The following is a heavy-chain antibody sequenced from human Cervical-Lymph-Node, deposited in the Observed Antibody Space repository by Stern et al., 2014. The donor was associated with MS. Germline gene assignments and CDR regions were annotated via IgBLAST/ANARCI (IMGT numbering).Heavy chain of an antibody. J-gene: IGHJ4*02. V-gene: IGHV3-9*01. CDR3: AKGYYYGSEMIDY. CDR1: GFTFADYA. CDR2: ISWNSGRI. Sequence: EVQLVESGGGLVQPGRPLRLPCAASGFTFADYAMYWVRQAPGKGLAWVSGISWNSGRIGYADSVKGRFTISRDNAKNSLYLQMNSLRAEDTALYYCAKGYYYGSEMIDYWGQGTLVTVSS. D-gene: IGHD3-10*01.